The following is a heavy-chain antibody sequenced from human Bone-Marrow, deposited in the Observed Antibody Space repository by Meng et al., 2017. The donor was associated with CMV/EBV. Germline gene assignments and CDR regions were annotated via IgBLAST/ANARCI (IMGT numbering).Heavy chain of an antibody. Sequence: TVSGDSISSGGYYWSWLRQHPGKGLEWIGYIYYSGSTYYNPSLKSRVTISGDTSNNQVSLKLTSVTAADTALYYCARAQDAYNWFDPWGQGTLVTASS. D-gene: IGHD2-15*01. CDR3: ARAQDAYNWFDP. CDR2: IYYSGST. V-gene: IGHV4-31*02. CDR1: GDSISSGGYY. J-gene: IGHJ5*02.